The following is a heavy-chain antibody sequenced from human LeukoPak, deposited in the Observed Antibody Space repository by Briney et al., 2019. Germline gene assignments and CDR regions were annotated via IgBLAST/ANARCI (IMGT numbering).Heavy chain of an antibody. J-gene: IGHJ5*02. CDR2: IHPSGST. CDR3: ASGNTEMYCGGDCPNWFDP. D-gene: IGHD2-21*02. Sequence: SETLSLTCTVSGGSVSSTHYWSWILQPAGKGLEWIGRIHPSGSTNYNPSLKSRVTLSVDTSKNQFSLKLSSVTAADTAVYYCASGNTEMYCGGDCPNWFDPWGQGTLVTVSS. CDR1: GGSVSSTHY. V-gene: IGHV4-4*07.